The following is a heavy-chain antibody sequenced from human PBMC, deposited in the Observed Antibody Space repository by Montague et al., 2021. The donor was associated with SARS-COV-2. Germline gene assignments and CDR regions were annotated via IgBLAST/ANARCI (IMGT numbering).Heavy chain of an antibody. Sequence: SETLSLTCTVSGGSISSSSYYWGWIRQPPGKGLEWIGSIYYSGSTYYNPSLKSRVTISVDTSKNQFSLKLSSVTAADTAVYYRARLLLYCSSTSCYEARFDPWGQGTLVTVSS. CDR3: ARLLLYCSSTSCYEARFDP. V-gene: IGHV4-39*01. CDR2: IYYSGST. D-gene: IGHD2-2*01. J-gene: IGHJ5*02. CDR1: GGSISSSSYY.